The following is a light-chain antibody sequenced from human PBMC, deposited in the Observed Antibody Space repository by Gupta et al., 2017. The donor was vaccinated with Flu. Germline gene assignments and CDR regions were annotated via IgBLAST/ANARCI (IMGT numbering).Light chain of an antibody. J-gene: IGKJ1*01. CDR2: DTA. CDR1: QYINTN. CDR3: QQGHNWPRS. V-gene: IGKV3-15*01. Sequence: VVLTQSPSTLSVSLGERATLSCRASQYINTNLDWYQQKPGQAPRLIIFDTATRDAGVPARFSGVGSGTEFTLTISSLQSEDFGIYYCQQGHNWPRSFGQGTKVEIK.